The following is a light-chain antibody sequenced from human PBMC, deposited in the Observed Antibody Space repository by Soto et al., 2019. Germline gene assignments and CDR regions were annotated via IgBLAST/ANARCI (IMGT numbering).Light chain of an antibody. CDR3: QQYDILPIT. CDR2: DAS. CDR1: QDINIY. Sequence: DTQMTQSPSSLFPSLGDAVTSTCQATQDINIYLNWYQQKPGKAPNLLIYDASNLEIGVPSRFSGSGSGTHFTFTISSLQTEDIATYYCQQYDILPITFGRGTRLEIK. J-gene: IGKJ5*01. V-gene: IGKV1-33*01.